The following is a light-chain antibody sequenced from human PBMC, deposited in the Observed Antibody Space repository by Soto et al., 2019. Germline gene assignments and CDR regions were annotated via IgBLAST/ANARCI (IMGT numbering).Light chain of an antibody. CDR1: QSFNSIY. CDR2: GAS. Sequence: IVLTQSPGTLSLPPGERATLSCRASQSFNSIYLAWYQQKPGQAPRLLIYGASSRATGIPDRFSGSGSGTDFTLTISRLEPEDFAVYYCHQYDSWTFGQGTKVDIK. CDR3: HQYDSWT. V-gene: IGKV3-20*01. J-gene: IGKJ1*01.